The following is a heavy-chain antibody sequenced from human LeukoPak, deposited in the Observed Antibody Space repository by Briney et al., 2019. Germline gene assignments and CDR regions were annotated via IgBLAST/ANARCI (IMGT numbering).Heavy chain of an antibody. CDR3: ATASLMVRGVIMFFDY. CDR2: FDPEDGET. CDR1: GCTLTELS. J-gene: IGHJ4*02. D-gene: IGHD3-10*01. V-gene: IGHV1-24*01. Sequence: GASVKVSCKVSGCTLTELSMHWVRQAPGKGLEWMGGFDPEDGETIYAQKFQGRVTMTEDTSTDTAYMELSSLRSEDTAVYYCATASLMVRGVIMFFDYWGQGTLVTVSS.